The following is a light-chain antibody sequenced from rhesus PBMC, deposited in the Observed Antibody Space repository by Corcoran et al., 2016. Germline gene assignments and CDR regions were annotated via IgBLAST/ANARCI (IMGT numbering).Light chain of an antibody. CDR1: QSLVHSNGTTY. V-gene: IGKV2-64*01. CDR3: GQGTHWPFT. CDR2: KVA. J-gene: IGKJ3*01. Sequence: DVVMTQSPLSLPITPGQPASISCRSSQSLVHSNGTTYLSWYQQKPGQQPRLMFYKVATRDPGVPDRFSGSGAGTDFTLKSSRVEAEDVGVYYGGQGTHWPFTFGPGTKLDIK.